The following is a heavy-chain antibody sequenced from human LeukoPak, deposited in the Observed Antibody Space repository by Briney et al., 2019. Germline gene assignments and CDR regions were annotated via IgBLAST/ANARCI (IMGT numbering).Heavy chain of an antibody. D-gene: IGHD3-10*01. Sequence: GGSLRLSCAASGLTFSSYAMSWVRQAPGNGLEWVSGVSGSGGTTYYADSVKGRFTISRDNSKNTLYLQMNSLRAEDAAIYYCAKDWNWNYYGSTVYWGQGTLVTVSS. CDR1: GLTFSSYA. V-gene: IGHV3-23*01. CDR2: VSGSGGTT. CDR3: AKDWNWNYYGSTVY. J-gene: IGHJ4*02.